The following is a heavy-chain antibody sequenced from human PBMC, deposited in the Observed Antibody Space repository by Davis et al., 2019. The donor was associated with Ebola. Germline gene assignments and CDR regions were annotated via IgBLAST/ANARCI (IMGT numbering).Heavy chain of an antibody. Sequence: SFTSYWIGWVRQMPGKGLEWIGSIYYSGSTYYNPSLKSRVTISVDTSKNQFSLTLDSVTAADTAIYYCATPRLSAAALDYWGQGALVTVSS. CDR1: SFTSYW. J-gene: IGHJ4*02. D-gene: IGHD6-25*01. V-gene: IGHV4-39*01. CDR3: ATPRLSAAALDY. CDR2: IYYSGST.